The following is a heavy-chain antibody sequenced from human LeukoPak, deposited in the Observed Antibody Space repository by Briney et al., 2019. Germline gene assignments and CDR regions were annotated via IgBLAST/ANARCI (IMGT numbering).Heavy chain of an antibody. CDR3: LRGMDV. V-gene: IGHV3-7*01. CDR1: GFIFSSSW. Sequence: PGGSLRLSCAASGFIFSSSWMNWVRQAPGKGLEWVANIKPDGSEKYYVVSVKGRFTISRDNAKNSVSLQMNSLRTEDTAVYYCLRGMDVWGQGTTVTVSS. CDR2: IKPDGSEK. J-gene: IGHJ6*02.